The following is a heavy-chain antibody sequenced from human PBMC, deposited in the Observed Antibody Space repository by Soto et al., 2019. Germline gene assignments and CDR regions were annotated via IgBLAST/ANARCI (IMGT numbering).Heavy chain of an antibody. CDR2: ISYSGST. CDR1: GGSISGYY. D-gene: IGHD6-19*01. CDR3: ARAGVAGTYYFDY. Sequence: PSETLSLTCTVSGGSISGYYWSWIRQPPGKGLEWIGYISYSGSTNYNPSLKSRLTISLDTSKNQFSLKLSSVTAADTAVYYCARAGVAGTYYFDYWGQGTLVTVSS. V-gene: IGHV4-59*01. J-gene: IGHJ4*02.